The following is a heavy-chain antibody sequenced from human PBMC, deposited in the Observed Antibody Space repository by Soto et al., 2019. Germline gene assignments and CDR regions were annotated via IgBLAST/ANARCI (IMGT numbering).Heavy chain of an antibody. V-gene: IGHV1-2*02. CDR2: ISPKSGGT. CDR1: GYSFIDYY. D-gene: IGHD3-9*01. J-gene: IGHJ4*02. CDR3: ARPPGYISDWYYFDL. Sequence: QVQLVQSGAVVKKPGASVKVSCEASGYSFIDYYMHWVRQAPGQGFEWMGRISPKSGGTNYAQKFEGRVTMTWDTSLNTAYMELSSLISEDTAVYYCARPPGYISDWYYFDLWGQGTLVTVSS.